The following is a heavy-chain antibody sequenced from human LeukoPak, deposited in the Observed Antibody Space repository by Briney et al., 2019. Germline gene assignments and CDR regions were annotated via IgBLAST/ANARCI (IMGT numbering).Heavy chain of an antibody. J-gene: IGHJ3*02. CDR2: IYYSGST. V-gene: IGHV4-39*07. Sequence: PSETLSLTCTVSGGSISSSSYYWGWIRQPPGKGLEWIGSIYYSGSTYYNPSLKSRVTISVDTSKNQFSLKLSSVTAADTAVYYCARDLPFDIWGQGTMVTVSS. D-gene: IGHD2-2*01. CDR3: ARDLPFDI. CDR1: GGSISSSSYY.